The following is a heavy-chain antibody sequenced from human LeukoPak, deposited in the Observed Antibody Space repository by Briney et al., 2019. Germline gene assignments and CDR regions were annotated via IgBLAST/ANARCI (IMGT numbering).Heavy chain of an antibody. CDR1: GFTFSSYW. V-gene: IGHV3-74*01. Sequence: PGGSLRLSCAASGFTFSSYWMHWVRQAPGKGLVWVSRINSDGNSTSYADSVKGRFTISRDNAKNTLYLQMNSLRAEDTAVYYCASSLYCSSTSCYFPWGQGTLVTVSS. CDR2: INSDGNST. J-gene: IGHJ5*02. D-gene: IGHD2-2*01. CDR3: ASSLYCSSTSCYFP.